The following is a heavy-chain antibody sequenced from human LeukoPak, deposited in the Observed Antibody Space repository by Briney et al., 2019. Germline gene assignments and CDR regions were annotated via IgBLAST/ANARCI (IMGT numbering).Heavy chain of an antibody. CDR3: ARRAGDYSHPYDY. CDR1: GLTFSSYG. J-gene: IGHJ4*02. Sequence: GGSLRLSCAASGLTFSSYGMSWVRQAPGKGLEWVSGISGSGGRIDYADSVKGRFTISRDNSKNTLYLQMNSLRAEDTAVYYCARRAGDYSHPYDYWGQGTLVTVSS. V-gene: IGHV3-23*01. CDR2: ISGSGGRI. D-gene: IGHD3-22*01.